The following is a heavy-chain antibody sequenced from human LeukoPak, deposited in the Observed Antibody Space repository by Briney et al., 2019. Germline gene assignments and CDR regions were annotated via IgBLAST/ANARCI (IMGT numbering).Heavy chain of an antibody. J-gene: IGHJ4*02. CDR2: LSSSGRT. V-gene: IGHV4-30-4*01. Sequence: PSETLSLTCPVSGGSISSGDCSWSWIRQPPGTGLEWIGDLSSSGRTYYNTSLKSRVSISVDTSKSQFSLKLSSVTAAETAVYYCAGGGDLVVPSLNLRWGQRTLVTVSS. CDR3: AGGGDLVVPSLNLR. D-gene: IGHD2-2*01. CDR1: GGSISSGDCS.